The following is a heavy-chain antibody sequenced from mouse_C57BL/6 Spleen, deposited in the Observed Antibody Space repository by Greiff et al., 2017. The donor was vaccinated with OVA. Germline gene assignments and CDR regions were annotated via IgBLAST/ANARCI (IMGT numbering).Heavy chain of an antibody. D-gene: IGHD2-1*01. V-gene: IGHV1-42*01. CDR1: GYSFTGYY. J-gene: IGHJ4*01. CDR2: INPSTGGT. CDR3: ARLLLPFFYAMDY. Sequence: VHVKQSGPELVKPGASVKISCKASGYSFTGYYMNWVKQSPEKSLEWIGEINPSTGGTTYNQKFKAKATLTVDKSSSTAYMQLKSLTSEDSAVYYCARLLLPFFYAMDYWGQGTSVTVSS.